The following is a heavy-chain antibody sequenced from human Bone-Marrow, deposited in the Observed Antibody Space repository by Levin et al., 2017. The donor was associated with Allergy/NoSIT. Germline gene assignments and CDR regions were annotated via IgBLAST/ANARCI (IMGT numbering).Heavy chain of an antibody. CDR3: ALGVGSAAAGTVYFDY. D-gene: IGHD6-13*01. J-gene: IGHJ4*02. CDR2: IYYSGST. V-gene: IGHV4-31*03. Sequence: PSETLSLTCTVSGGSISSGGYYWSWIRQHPGKGLEWIGYIYYSGSTYYNPSLKSRVTISVDTSKNQFSLKLSSVTAADTAVYYCALGVGSAAAGTVYFDYWGQGTLVTVSS. CDR1: GGSISSGGYY.